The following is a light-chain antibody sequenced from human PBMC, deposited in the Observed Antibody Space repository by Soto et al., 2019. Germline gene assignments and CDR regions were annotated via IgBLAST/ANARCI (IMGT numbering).Light chain of an antibody. CDR3: SSYTSSSTPYV. CDR1: SSDVGDYNY. V-gene: IGLV2-14*01. J-gene: IGLJ1*01. CDR2: EVN. Sequence: QSVLTQPASVSGSPGQSITISCTGASSDVGDYNYVSWYQHHPGKAPKLLIYEVNNRPSGVSDRFSGSKSGNVASLTISWLQAEDEADYYCSSYTSSSTPYVFGTGTKLTVL.